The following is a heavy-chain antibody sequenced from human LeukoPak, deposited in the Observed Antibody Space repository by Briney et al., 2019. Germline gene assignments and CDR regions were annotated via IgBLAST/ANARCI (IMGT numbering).Heavy chain of an antibody. CDR3: ASWTSYGSSWFDP. J-gene: IGHJ5*02. V-gene: IGHV4-31*03. Sequence: PSETLSLTCTVSGGSISSGGYYWSWIRQHPGEGLEWIGYIYYSGSTYHNPSLKSRVTISVDTSKNQFSLKLSSVTAADTAVYYCASWTSYGSSWFDPWGQGTLVTVSS. CDR1: GGSISSGGYY. D-gene: IGHD5-24*01. CDR2: IYYSGST.